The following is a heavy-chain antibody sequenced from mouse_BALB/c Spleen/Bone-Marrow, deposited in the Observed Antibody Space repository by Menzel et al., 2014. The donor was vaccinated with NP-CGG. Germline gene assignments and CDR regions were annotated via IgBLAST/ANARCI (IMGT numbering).Heavy chain of an antibody. D-gene: IGHD4-1*01. CDR3: TRQRNWDHYAMDY. V-gene: IGHV5-6*01. CDR2: ISSGGGYT. CDR1: GFTFSTYG. Sequence: EVQGVESGGDLVKPGGSLKLSCAASGFTFSTYGMSWVRQTPDKRLEWVATISSGGGYTYYPDSVEGRFTISRDNANNTLYLQMSSLKSEDTAMYYCTRQRNWDHYAMDYWGQGTSVTVSS. J-gene: IGHJ4*01.